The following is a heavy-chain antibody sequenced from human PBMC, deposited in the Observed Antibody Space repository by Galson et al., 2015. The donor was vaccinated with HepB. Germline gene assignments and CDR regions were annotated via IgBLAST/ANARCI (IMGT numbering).Heavy chain of an antibody. J-gene: IGHJ4*02. Sequence: SVKVSCKASGYTFTSYAMHWVRQAPGQRLEWMGWINAGNGNTKYSQKFQGRVTITRDTSASTAYMELSSLRSEDTAVYYCAGEYYDYVWGSYRYRSPFDYWGQGTLVTVSS. CDR2: INAGNGNT. CDR3: AGEYYDYVWGSYRYRSPFDY. V-gene: IGHV1-3*01. D-gene: IGHD3-16*02. CDR1: GYTFTSYA.